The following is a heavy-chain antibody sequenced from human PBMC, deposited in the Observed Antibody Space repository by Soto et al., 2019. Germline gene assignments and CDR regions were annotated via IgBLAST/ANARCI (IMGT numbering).Heavy chain of an antibody. D-gene: IGHD3-10*01. CDR1: GFTFNRYW. CDR2: IKQDGSEK. V-gene: IGHV3-7*01. J-gene: IGHJ6*02. CDR3: ARDMEDYYGSGTPGNYYGMDV. Sequence: GSLRLSCAASGFTFNRYWMSWVRQAPGKGLEWVANIKQDGSEKYYVDPVKGRFTISRDNAKSSLFSQMNTLRVEDTAVYFCARDMEDYYGSGTPGNYYGMDVWGQGTTVTVSS.